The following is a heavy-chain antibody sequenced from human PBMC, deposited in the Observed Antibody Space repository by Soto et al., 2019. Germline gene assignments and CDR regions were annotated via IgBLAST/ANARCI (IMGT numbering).Heavy chain of an antibody. Sequence: SVKVSCKASGGTFSSYAISWVRQAPGQGLEWMGGIIPIFGTANYAQKFQGRVTITADESTSTAYMELSSLRSEDTAVYYCASSIYYDSSGYNWFDPWGQGTLVTVSS. D-gene: IGHD3-22*01. J-gene: IGHJ5*02. V-gene: IGHV1-69*13. CDR3: ASSIYYDSSGYNWFDP. CDR2: IIPIFGTA. CDR1: GGTFSSYA.